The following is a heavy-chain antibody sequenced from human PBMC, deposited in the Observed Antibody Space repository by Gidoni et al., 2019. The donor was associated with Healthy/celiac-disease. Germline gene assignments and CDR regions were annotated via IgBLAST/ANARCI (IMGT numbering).Heavy chain of an antibody. V-gene: IGHV4-34*01. J-gene: IGHJ6*02. CDR3: ARGRYSSSYNYYYYGMDV. D-gene: IGHD6-6*01. Sequence: QVQLQQWGAGLLKPSATLSLTCAVYGGSFSGYYWRWIRQPPGKGLEWIGEINHSGTTNYNPSLKSRVTISVDTSKNQFSLKLSSVTAADTAVYYCARGRYSSSYNYYYYGMDVWGQGTTVTVSS. CDR1: GGSFSGYY. CDR2: INHSGTT.